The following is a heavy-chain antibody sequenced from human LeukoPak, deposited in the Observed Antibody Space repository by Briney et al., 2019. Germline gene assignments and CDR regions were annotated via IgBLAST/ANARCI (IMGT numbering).Heavy chain of an antibody. V-gene: IGHV3-7*01. J-gene: IGHJ4*02. CDR2: IKRDGSEI. Sequence: GGSLRLSCVASGFTFSNYWMGWVRQAPGKGLEWVASIKRDGSEIYYVDSVKGRFTISRDNAKNSLYLQMNSLRAEDSAVYYCAKRPLGSSYYFDYWGQGTLVTVSS. CDR1: GFTFSNYW. CDR3: AKRPLGSSYYFDY. D-gene: IGHD1-26*01.